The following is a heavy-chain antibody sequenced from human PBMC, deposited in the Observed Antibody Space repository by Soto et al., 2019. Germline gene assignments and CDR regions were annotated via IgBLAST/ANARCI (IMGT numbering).Heavy chain of an antibody. CDR2: ISAYNGNT. D-gene: IGHD3-16*01. CDR3: ATSGGSGFPRPYYGMDV. J-gene: IGHJ6*02. Sequence: QVQLVQSGAEVKKPGASVKVSCKASSYTFTSYGISWVRQAPGQGLEWMGWISAYNGNTNYAQKLQGRVTMTTDTSTSTAYMELRSLRSDDTAVYYCATSGGSGFPRPYYGMDVWCQGTTFTVSS. CDR1: SYTFTSYG. V-gene: IGHV1-18*04.